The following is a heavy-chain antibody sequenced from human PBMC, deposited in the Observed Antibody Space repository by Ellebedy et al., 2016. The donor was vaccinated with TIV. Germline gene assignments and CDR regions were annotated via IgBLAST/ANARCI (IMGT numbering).Heavy chain of an antibody. V-gene: IGHV3-48*02. Sequence: PGGSLRLSCSASGFTFSTHSMNWVRQAPGTGLEWVSYISSRSDTIYYADSVRGRFTISRDTDKNSLYLQMNSLRDEDTAVYYCARGGTVVTPDYHYYGMDVWGQGTTVIVSS. J-gene: IGHJ6*02. CDR1: GFTFSTHS. D-gene: IGHD4-23*01. CDR3: ARGGTVVTPDYHYYGMDV. CDR2: ISSRSDTI.